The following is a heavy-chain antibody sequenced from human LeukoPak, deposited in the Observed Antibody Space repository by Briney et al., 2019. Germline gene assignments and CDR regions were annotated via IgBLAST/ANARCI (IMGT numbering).Heavy chain of an antibody. Sequence: GGSLRLSCAASGFTFSSYAMSWVRQAPGKGLEWVSAISGSGGSTYYADSVKGRFTISRDNSKNTLYLQMNSLRAEDTAVYYRAKDRRAIFGVVLDYWGQGTLVTVSS. J-gene: IGHJ4*02. D-gene: IGHD3-3*01. CDR1: GFTFSSYA. CDR2: ISGSGGST. V-gene: IGHV3-23*01. CDR3: AKDRRAIFGVVLDY.